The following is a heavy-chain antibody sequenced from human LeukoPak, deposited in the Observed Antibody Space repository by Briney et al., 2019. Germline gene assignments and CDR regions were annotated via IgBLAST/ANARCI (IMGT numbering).Heavy chain of an antibody. Sequence: ASVKVSCKASGGTFSSYAISWVRQAPGQGLEWMGGIIPIFGTANYAQRFQGRVTITADESTSTAYMELSSLRSEDTAVYYCARVYDSGDYVPNYYYYYGMDVWGQGPTVPVSS. D-gene: IGHD4-17*01. CDR1: GGTFSSYA. CDR2: IIPIFGTA. CDR3: ARVYDSGDYVPNYYYYYGMDV. V-gene: IGHV1-69*13. J-gene: IGHJ6*02.